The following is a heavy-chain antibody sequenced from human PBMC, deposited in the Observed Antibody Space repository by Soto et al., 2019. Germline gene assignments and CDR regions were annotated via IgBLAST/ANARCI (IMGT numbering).Heavy chain of an antibody. CDR2: TYYRSRWYN. Sequence: PSQTLSLTCAISGDSVSSNSAAWNWIRQSPSRGLEWLGRTYYRSRWYNDYAASLKSRITINPDTSKNQFSLQLNSVTPEDTAIYYCARAMPMIFGIVMVFDYWALGTLVTVSS. D-gene: IGHD3-3*01. V-gene: IGHV6-1*01. CDR3: ARAMPMIFGIVMVFDY. J-gene: IGHJ4*02. CDR1: GDSVSSNSAA.